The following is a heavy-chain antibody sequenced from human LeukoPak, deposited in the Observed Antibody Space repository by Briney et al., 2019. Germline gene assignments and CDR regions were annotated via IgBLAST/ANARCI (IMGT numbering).Heavy chain of an antibody. V-gene: IGHV1-2*02. J-gene: IGHJ2*01. Sequence: ASVKVSCKASGYTFTGYYMHWVRQAPGQGLEWMGWINPNSGGTNYAQKFQGRVTITRDTSISTAYMELSRLSSDDTAVYYCARGARVSYYGSESEATTNWYFDLWGRGTLVTVSS. CDR2: INPNSGGT. CDR1: GYTFTGYY. D-gene: IGHD3-10*01. CDR3: ARGARVSYYGSESEATTNWYFDL.